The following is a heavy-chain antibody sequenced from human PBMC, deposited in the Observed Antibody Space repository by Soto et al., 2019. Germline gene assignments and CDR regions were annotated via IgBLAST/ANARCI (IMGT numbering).Heavy chain of an antibody. CDR2: FRSKTYGGTT. Sequence: PGGSLRLSCTASGFTFGDYTMSWFRQAPGKGLEWVGFFRSKTYGGTTQYAAAVRGRFTITRDDSKSIAYLQMNSLKIEDTGVYYCARRAPVTPFDYWGQGTLVTVSS. J-gene: IGHJ4*02. V-gene: IGHV3-49*03. CDR1: GFTFGDYT. CDR3: ARRAPVTPFDY. D-gene: IGHD4-17*01.